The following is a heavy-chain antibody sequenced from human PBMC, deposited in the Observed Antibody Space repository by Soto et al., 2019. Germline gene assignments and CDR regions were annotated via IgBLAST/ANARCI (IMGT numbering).Heavy chain of an antibody. CDR2: ISYSGTT. CDR3: ARKNPSYYYYAMDV. Sequence: SETLSLTCTVSGDSVSSNGYYWSWIRQHPGKGLEWIGYISYSGTTYYNLSLRSRLTISVDTSRNHFSLKLSSVTAADTAVYYCARKNPSYYYYAMDVWGPGTTVTVSS. J-gene: IGHJ6*02. V-gene: IGHV4-31*03. CDR1: GDSVSSNGYY.